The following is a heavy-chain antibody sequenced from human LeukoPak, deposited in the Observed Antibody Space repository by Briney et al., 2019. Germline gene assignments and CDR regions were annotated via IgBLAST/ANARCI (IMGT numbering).Heavy chain of an antibody. CDR3: VRLGSSHWFDP. Sequence: AASVKVSCKASGYTFTDYYMYWVRQAPGQGLEWMGWINPDSGDTDYAQRFQGRVTVTWDTSITTTYMELTSPTSDDTAVYYCVRLGSSHWFDPWGQGTLVTVSS. V-gene: IGHV1-2*02. J-gene: IGHJ5*02. CDR2: INPDSGDT. D-gene: IGHD7-27*01. CDR1: GYTFTDYY.